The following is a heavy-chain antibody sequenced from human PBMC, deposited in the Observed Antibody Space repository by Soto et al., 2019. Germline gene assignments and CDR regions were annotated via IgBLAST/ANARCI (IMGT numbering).Heavy chain of an antibody. V-gene: IGHV3-49*04. D-gene: IGHD3-3*01. CDR2: IRSKAYGGTT. Sequence: GGSLRLSCTASGFTFGDYAMSWVRQAPGKGLEWVGFIRSKAYGGTTEYAASVKGRFTISRDDSKSIAYLQMNSLKTEDTAVYYCTRDPIYANYDFWGGPRSDAFDIWGQGTMVTVSS. CDR1: GFTFGDYA. CDR3: TRDPIYANYDFWGGPRSDAFDI. J-gene: IGHJ3*02.